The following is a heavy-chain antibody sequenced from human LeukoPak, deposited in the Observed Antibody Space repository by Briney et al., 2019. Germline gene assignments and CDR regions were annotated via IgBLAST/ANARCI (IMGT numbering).Heavy chain of an antibody. J-gene: IGHJ4*02. D-gene: IGHD6-19*01. CDR3: ARVSAVAGTRLFDY. CDR2: IYYSGTT. CDR1: GGSFSGYY. Sequence: SETLSLTCAVYGGSFSGYYWNWIRQPPGKGLEWIGFIYYSGTTNYNPSLKSRVTISLDTSKNQFSLKVTSVTAADTAVYYCARVSAVAGTRLFDYWGQGTLVTVSS. V-gene: IGHV4-59*01.